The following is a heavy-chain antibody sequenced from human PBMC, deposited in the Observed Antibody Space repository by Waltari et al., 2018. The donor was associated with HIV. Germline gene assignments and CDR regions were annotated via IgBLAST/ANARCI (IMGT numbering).Heavy chain of an antibody. CDR1: GGSFSGYY. Sequence: QVHLQQWGAGLLKPSETLSLTCAIYGGSFSGYYWSWIRQAPEKGREWIGEISHSGSTNYNPTLKVRVTMSPDTAKNQFSLKLSAGTAADTAVYYCARKDDYYDDNRYTLLFDSWGQGTLVTVSS. V-gene: IGHV4-34*01. CDR3: ARKDDYYDDNRYTLLFDS. J-gene: IGHJ4*02. CDR2: ISHSGST. D-gene: IGHD3-16*01.